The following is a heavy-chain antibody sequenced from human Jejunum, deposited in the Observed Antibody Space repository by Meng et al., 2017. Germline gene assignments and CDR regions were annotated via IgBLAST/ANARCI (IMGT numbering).Heavy chain of an antibody. Sequence: QVQLQESGPGLVKPSQTLSLTCTVSGGSMSHSDYYWTWIRHHPGKGLEWIGYVYYSGTTYYNPSLKSRVIISVDTPKNQFSLKLGSVTAADTAVYYCARQRIWFGELFWFDPWGQGTLVTVSS. J-gene: IGHJ5*02. CDR3: ARQRIWFGELFWFDP. V-gene: IGHV4-31*03. D-gene: IGHD3-10*01. CDR1: GGSMSHSDYY. CDR2: VYYSGTT.